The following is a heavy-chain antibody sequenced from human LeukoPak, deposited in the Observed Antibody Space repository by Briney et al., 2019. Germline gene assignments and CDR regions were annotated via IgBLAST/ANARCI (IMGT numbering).Heavy chain of an antibody. CDR1: GFTFSSYG. CDR2: ISYDGSNK. D-gene: IGHD3-3*01. Sequence: PGGSLRLTRAASGFTFSSYGMHWVRQAPGKGLEWVAVISYDGSNKYYADSVKGRFTISRDNSKNTLYLQMNSLRAEDTAVYYCAKGVFDFWSAYSNLFDPWGQGTLVTVSS. V-gene: IGHV3-30*18. J-gene: IGHJ5*02. CDR3: AKGVFDFWSAYSNLFDP.